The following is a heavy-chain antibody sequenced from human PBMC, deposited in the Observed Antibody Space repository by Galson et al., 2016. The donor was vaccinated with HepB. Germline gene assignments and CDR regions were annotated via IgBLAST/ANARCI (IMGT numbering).Heavy chain of an antibody. CDR3: ATTTRITTSYYGMDV. J-gene: IGHJ6*02. D-gene: IGHD1-1*01. V-gene: IGHV1-24*01. Sequence: SVKVSCKVSGYTLTELSIHWVRQAPGKGLEWMGGFDPDDGETIYAQKFQDRVTMTDDTSTGTAYMELSSLKSEETAGYYCATTTRITTSYYGMDVWGQGTTVTVSS. CDR1: GYTLTELS. CDR2: FDPDDGET.